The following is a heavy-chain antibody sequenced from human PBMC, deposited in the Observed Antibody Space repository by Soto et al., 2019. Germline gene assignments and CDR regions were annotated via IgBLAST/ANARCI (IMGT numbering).Heavy chain of an antibody. D-gene: IGHD6-19*01. J-gene: IGHJ6*02. CDR1: GYTFTSYD. V-gene: IGHV1-8*01. Sequence: QVQLVQSGAGVKKPGASVKVSCKASGYTFTSYDINWVRQATGQGLEWMGWMNPNSGNTGYAQKFQGRVTMTRNTSISTAYMELSSLRSEDTAVYYCARDHSSGWYGPYYYYGMDVWGQGTTVTVSS. CDR3: ARDHSSGWYGPYYYYGMDV. CDR2: MNPNSGNT.